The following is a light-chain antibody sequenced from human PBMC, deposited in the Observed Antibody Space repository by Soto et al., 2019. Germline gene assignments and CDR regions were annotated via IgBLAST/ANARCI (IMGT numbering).Light chain of an antibody. CDR3: LLSYSGARARV. CDR2: DTS. V-gene: IGLV7-46*01. Sequence: QAVVTQEPSLTVSPGGTVTHTGCPITVAVTSCHYPYWFQQKPGQVPRPLIYDTSNKHTWTPARLSGSLLGGKAALTRSGAQPEDESEYYCLLSYSGARARVFGGGTKLTVL. J-gene: IGLJ3*02. CDR1: TVAVTSCHY.